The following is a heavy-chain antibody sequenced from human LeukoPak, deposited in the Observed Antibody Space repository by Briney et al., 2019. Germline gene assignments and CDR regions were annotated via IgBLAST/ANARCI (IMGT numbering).Heavy chain of an antibody. V-gene: IGHV1-2*02. Sequence: GASVKVSCKASGYTFTAYYIHWVRQAPGQGLEWMGWINPNSGDTNYAQKFQGRVTMTRDTSISTAYMELSRLRSDDTAVYYCAREYYGRALDPWGQGTLVTVSS. D-gene: IGHD2-21*01. CDR2: INPNSGDT. J-gene: IGHJ5*02. CDR3: AREYYGRALDP. CDR1: GYTFTAYY.